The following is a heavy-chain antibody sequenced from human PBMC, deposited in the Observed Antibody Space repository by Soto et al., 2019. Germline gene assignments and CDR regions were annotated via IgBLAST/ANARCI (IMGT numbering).Heavy chain of an antibody. CDR2: IIPIFGTA. D-gene: IGHD6-19*01. CDR3: ARGKQWLVGEDAFDI. V-gene: IGHV1-69*01. Sequence: QVQLVQSGAEVRKPGSSVKVSCKASGGTFSRHAISWVRQAPGQGLEWMGGIIPIFGTANYAQKFQGRVTITADESTSTAYMELSSLRSEDTAVYYCARGKQWLVGEDAFDIWGQGTMVTVSS. CDR1: GGTFSRHA. J-gene: IGHJ3*02.